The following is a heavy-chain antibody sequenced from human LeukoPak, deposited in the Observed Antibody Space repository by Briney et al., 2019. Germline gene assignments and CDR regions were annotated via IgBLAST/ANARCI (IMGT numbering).Heavy chain of an antibody. D-gene: IGHD1-7*01. CDR2: IIPIFGTA. CDR1: GGTFSSYA. CDR3: ARGELFQGAFDI. Sequence: AASVKVSCKASGGTFSSYAISWVRQAPGQGLEWMGRIIPIFGTANYAQKFQGRVTITTDESTSTAYMELSSLRSEDTAVYYCARGELFQGAFDIWGQGTMVTVSS. J-gene: IGHJ3*02. V-gene: IGHV1-69*05.